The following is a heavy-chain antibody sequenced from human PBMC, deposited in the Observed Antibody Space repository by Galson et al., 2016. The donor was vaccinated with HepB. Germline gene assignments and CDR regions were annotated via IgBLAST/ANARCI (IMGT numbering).Heavy chain of an antibody. CDR3: ARDETFGPEYYYGMDV. V-gene: IGHV1-69*04. CDR2: VIPILGVT. CDR1: GGTFSTYG. J-gene: IGHJ6*02. D-gene: IGHD2/OR15-2a*01. Sequence: KVSCKASGGTFSTYGISWVRQAPGQGLEWMGRVIPILGVTTYAQKFQGRVTITADTSTSTGYMELSRLRFDDTAVFYCARDETFGPEYYYGMDVWGQGTTVTVSS.